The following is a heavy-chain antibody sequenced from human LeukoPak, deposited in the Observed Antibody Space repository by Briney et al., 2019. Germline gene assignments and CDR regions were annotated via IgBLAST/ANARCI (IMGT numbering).Heavy chain of an antibody. J-gene: IGHJ6*03. D-gene: IGHD3-10*01. CDR3: ARLSGTMVRGVIATTYYYYMDV. V-gene: IGHV4-34*01. CDR1: GGSFSGYY. CDR2: INHSGST. Sequence: PSETLSLTCAVYGGSFSGYYWSWIRQPPGKGLEWIGEINHSGSTNYNPSLKSRVTISVDTSKNQFSLKLSSVTAADTAVYYCARLSGTMVRGVIATTYYYYMDVWGKGTTVTISS.